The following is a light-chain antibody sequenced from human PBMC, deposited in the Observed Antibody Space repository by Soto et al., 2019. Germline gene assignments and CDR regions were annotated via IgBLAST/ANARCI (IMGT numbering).Light chain of an antibody. V-gene: IGLV1-44*01. Sequence: QAVVTQPHSASRTPGQRVTISCSGSSSNIGTSSVHWFQQLPGTAPKLLISTTNQRPSGVPERFSGSKSGTSASLAISGLQSEDEADYYCAAWDDSLNGHVFGTGTKLTVL. J-gene: IGLJ1*01. CDR3: AAWDDSLNGHV. CDR2: TTN. CDR1: SSNIGTSS.